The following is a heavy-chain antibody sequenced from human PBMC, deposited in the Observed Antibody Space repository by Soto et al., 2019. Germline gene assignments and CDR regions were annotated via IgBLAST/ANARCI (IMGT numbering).Heavy chain of an antibody. Sequence: QVQLQQWGAGLLKPSETLSLTYAAYGGSFSGYYWSWIRQPPGKGLEWIGEINHSGSTNYNQSLKSRVTISVDTTKNKFSLKLSSVIAAVTTVYYCARMVFSDYGYDSWGQGTLVTVSS. D-gene: IGHD4-17*01. CDR2: INHSGST. CDR3: ARMVFSDYGYDS. J-gene: IGHJ4*02. V-gene: IGHV4-34*01. CDR1: GGSFSGYY.